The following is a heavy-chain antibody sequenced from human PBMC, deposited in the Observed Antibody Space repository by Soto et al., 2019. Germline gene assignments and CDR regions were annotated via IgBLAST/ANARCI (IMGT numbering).Heavy chain of an antibody. V-gene: IGHV1-24*01. D-gene: IGHD2-15*01. Sequence: ASVKVSCKVSGYTLTELSMHWVRQAPGKGLEWMGGFDPEDGETIYAQKFQGRVTMTEDTSTDTAYMELRSLRSEDTAVYYCATDCSGGSCYSFFGHWGQGTLVTVSS. CDR1: GYTLTELS. J-gene: IGHJ4*02. CDR2: FDPEDGET. CDR3: ATDCSGGSCYSFFGH.